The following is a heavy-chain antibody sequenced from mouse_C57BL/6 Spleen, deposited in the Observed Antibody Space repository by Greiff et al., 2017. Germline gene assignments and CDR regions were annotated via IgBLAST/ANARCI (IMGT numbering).Heavy chain of an antibody. Sequence: QVQLQQPGAELVRPGSSVKLSCKASGYTFTSYWMHWVKQRPIQGLEWIGNIDPSDSETHYNQKFKDKATLTVDKSSSTAYMQLSSLTSEDSAVYYCARFPYGSHYYAMDYWGQGTSVTGSS. D-gene: IGHD2-2*01. V-gene: IGHV1-52*01. CDR3: ARFPYGSHYYAMDY. J-gene: IGHJ4*01. CDR1: GYTFTSYW. CDR2: IDPSDSET.